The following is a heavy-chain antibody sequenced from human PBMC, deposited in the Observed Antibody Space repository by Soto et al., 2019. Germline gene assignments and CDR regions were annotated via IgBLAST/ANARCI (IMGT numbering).Heavy chain of an antibody. V-gene: IGHV4-59*01. Sequence: SETLSLTCTVSGGSINSDYWSWIRQPPEKGLEWIGYVRNSGITNYNPSLKSRVTISVDTSKNQFSLKLSSVTAADTGVYYCARVWGGAFDIWGQGTMVTVSS. CDR2: VRNSGIT. D-gene: IGHD3-10*01. J-gene: IGHJ3*02. CDR3: ARVWGGAFDI. CDR1: GGSINSDY.